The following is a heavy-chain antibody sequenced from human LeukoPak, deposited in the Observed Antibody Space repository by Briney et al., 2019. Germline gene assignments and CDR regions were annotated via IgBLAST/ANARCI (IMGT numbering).Heavy chain of an antibody. J-gene: IGHJ5*02. CDR2: ISSSSRHI. V-gene: IGHV3-21*01. D-gene: IGHD5-24*01. CDR3: ARAVRPICWLYP. Sequence: GGSLRLSCAASGFTFSSYSMNWVRQAPGKGLEWVSYISSSSRHIYYADSVKGRFTISRDNAKNSLYLQLNSLRADDTAVYYCARAVRPICWLYPWGQGTLVTVS. CDR1: GFTFSSYS.